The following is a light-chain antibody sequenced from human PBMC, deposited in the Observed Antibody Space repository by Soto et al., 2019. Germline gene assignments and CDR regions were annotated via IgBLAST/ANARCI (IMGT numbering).Light chain of an antibody. V-gene: IGLV1-44*01. Sequence: QAVLTQRPSTSGTPGQRVAISCSGTSSNIGSHTVNWYQQLPGTAPKPLIYGDDQRPSGIPDRFSGSKSGTSASLDISGLHAEDGVDYYCASLDDRLNGPVFGGGTKLAVL. J-gene: IGLJ3*02. CDR1: SSNIGSHT. CDR2: GDD. CDR3: ASLDDRLNGPV.